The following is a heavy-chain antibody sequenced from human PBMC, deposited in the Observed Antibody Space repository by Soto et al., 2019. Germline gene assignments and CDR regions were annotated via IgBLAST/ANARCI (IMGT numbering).Heavy chain of an antibody. J-gene: IGHJ4*02. CDR2: IYYSGST. CDR3: ARGSINYDFWSGYGPYFDY. CDR1: GGSISSGGYY. V-gene: IGHV4-31*03. Sequence: SETLSLTCTVSGGSISSGGYYWSWIRQQPGKGLEWIGYIYYSGSTYYNPSLKSRVTISVDTSKNQFSLKLSSVTAADTAVYYCARGSINYDFWSGYGPYFDYWGQGTLVTVSS. D-gene: IGHD3-3*01.